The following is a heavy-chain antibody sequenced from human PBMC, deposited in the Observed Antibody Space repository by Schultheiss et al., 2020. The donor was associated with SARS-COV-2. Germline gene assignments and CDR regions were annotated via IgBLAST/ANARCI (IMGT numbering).Heavy chain of an antibody. J-gene: IGHJ6*02. V-gene: IGHV1-69*04. CDR2: IIPILGIA. Sequence: SVKVSCKASGYIFTGYYIHWVRQAPGQGLEWMGRIIPILGIANYAQKFQGRVTITADKSTSTAYMELTGLRSDDTALYYCARDQEQWLLSHYYYYGMDVWGQGTTVTVSS. CDR3: ARDQEQWLLSHYYYYGMDV. D-gene: IGHD6-19*01. CDR1: GYIFTGYY.